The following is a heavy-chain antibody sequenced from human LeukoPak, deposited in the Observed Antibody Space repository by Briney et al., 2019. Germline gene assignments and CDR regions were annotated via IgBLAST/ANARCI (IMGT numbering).Heavy chain of an antibody. J-gene: IGHJ4*02. CDR3: ARGVPYDSWSGPHYSDY. V-gene: IGHV3-7*01. CDR1: RFPLSTIW. CDR2: IKQDGSQE. D-gene: IGHD3-3*01. Sequence: GGPLRLSFAAPRFPLSTIWISWVPQPPGKGLDWVPHIKQDGSQEYYVDSVKGRFTISRDSAKNSLYLQMNSLRAEDTAVYYCARGVPYDSWSGPHYSDYWGQGTLVTVSS.